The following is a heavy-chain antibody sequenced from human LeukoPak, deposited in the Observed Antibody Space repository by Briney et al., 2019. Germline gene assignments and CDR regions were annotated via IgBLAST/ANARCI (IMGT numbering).Heavy chain of an antibody. Sequence: GGSLRLSCAASGFTFSSYGMHWVRQAPGKGLEWVAVIWYDGSNKYYADSVEGRFTISRDNSKNTLYLQMNSLRAEDTAVYYCARDMGSGSPGPLDYWGQGTLVTVSS. CDR3: ARDMGSGSPGPLDY. D-gene: IGHD1-26*01. CDR2: IWYDGSNK. V-gene: IGHV3-33*01. CDR1: GFTFSSYG. J-gene: IGHJ4*02.